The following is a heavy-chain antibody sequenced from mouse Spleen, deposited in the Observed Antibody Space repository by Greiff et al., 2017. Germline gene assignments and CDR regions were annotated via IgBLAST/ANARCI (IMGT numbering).Heavy chain of an antibody. V-gene: IGHV3-6*01. Sequence: EVQLQESGPGLVKPSQSLSLTCSVTGYSITSGYYWNWIRQFPGNKLEWMGYISYDGSNNYNPSLKNRISITRDTSKNQFFLKLNSVTTEDTATYYCARKRLRLLAMDYWGQGTSVTVSS. CDR2: ISYDGSN. J-gene: IGHJ4*01. CDR1: GYSITSGYY. D-gene: IGHD1-2*01. CDR3: ARKRLRLLAMDY.